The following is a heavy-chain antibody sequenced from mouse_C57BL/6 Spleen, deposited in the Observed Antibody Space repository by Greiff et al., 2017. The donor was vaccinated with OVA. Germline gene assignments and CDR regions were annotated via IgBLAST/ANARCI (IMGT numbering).Heavy chain of an antibody. V-gene: IGHV1-80*01. CDR1: GYAFSSYW. CDR3: ARIAHYYGSSDWYFDV. D-gene: IGHD1-1*01. CDR2: IYPGDGDT. Sequence: VQRVESGAELVKPGASVKISCKASGYAFSSYWMNWVKQRPGKGLEWIGQIYPGDGDTNYHGKFKGKATLTADKSSSTAYMQLSSLTSEDAAVYFCARIAHYYGSSDWYFDVWGTGTTVTVSS. J-gene: IGHJ1*03.